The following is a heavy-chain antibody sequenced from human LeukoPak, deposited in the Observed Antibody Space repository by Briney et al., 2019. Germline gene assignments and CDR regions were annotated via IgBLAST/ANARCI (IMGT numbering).Heavy chain of an antibody. CDR2: ISSSSSTI. CDR3: ARDIPPDS. Sequence: GSLGLSCAASGFSFSTYSMNWVRQAPGKGLEWISYISSSSSTIYYADSVKGRFTISRDNAKNSLYLQMNSLRAEDTAVYYCARDIPPDSWGQGTLVTVSS. CDR1: GFSFSTYS. J-gene: IGHJ5*01. D-gene: IGHD2-2*02. V-gene: IGHV3-48*01.